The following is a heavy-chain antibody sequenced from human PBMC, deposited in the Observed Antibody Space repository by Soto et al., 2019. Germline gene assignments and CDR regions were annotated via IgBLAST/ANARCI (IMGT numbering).Heavy chain of an antibody. J-gene: IGHJ4*02. CDR2: ISYDGSNK. Sequence: QVQLVESGGGVVQPGRSLRLSCAASGFTFSSYGMHWVRQAPGKWLEWVAVISYDGSNKYYADSVKGRFTISRDNSKNTLYLQMNSLRAEDTAVYYCAKDMDIVVVVAAIDYWGQGTLVTVSS. V-gene: IGHV3-30*18. D-gene: IGHD2-15*01. CDR1: GFTFSSYG. CDR3: AKDMDIVVVVAAIDY.